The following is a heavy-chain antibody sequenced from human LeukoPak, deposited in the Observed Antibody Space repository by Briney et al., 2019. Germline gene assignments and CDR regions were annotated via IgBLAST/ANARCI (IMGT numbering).Heavy chain of an antibody. CDR2: IFGSGGSA. D-gene: IGHD6-19*01. CDR1: GFTFNNYA. Sequence: GGSLRLSCAASGFTFNNYAMYWVRQAPGKGLEWVAGIFGSGGSAHYADSVKGRFTIFRDNAKNTVYLQMNSLRAEDTAVYYCGKTTVGYSSGRYPGWPVDYWGQGTLVTVSS. V-gene: IGHV3-23*01. CDR3: GKTTVGYSSGRYPGWPVDY. J-gene: IGHJ4*02.